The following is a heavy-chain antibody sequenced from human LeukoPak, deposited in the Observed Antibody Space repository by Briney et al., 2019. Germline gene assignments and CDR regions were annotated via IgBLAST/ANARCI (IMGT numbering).Heavy chain of an antibody. CDR1: GGTFSSYA. CDR3: AREATTGYAFDI. D-gene: IGHD1-26*01. J-gene: IGHJ3*02. V-gene: IGHV1-69*05. CDR2: IIPIFGTA. Sequence: ASVKVSCKASGGTFSSYAICWVRQAPGQGLEWMGGIIPIFGTANYAQRFQGRVTITTDESTSTAYMELSSLRSEDTAVYYCAREATTGYAFDIWGQGTMVTVSS.